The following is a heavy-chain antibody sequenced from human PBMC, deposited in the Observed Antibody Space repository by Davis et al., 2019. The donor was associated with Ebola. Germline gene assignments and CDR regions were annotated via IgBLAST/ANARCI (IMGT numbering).Heavy chain of an antibody. CDR3: ARDREAAAAGYYGMDV. CDR1: GYTFIASY. D-gene: IGHD6-13*01. Sequence: ASVKVSCKASGYTFIASYIHWVRQAPGQGLEWMGRINPNGGGTVYAQKFQGRVTMTRDTSISTAYMDLSRLISDDTAVYYCARDREAAAAGYYGMDVWGKGTAVTVSS. V-gene: IGHV1-2*06. J-gene: IGHJ6*04. CDR2: INPNGGGT.